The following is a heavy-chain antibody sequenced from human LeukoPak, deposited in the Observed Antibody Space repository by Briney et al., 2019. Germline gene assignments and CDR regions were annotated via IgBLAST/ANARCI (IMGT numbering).Heavy chain of an antibody. Sequence: GASVKVSCKASGGTFSSYAISWVRQAPGQGLEWMGGIIPIFGTANYAQKFQGRVTITADKSTSTAYMELSSLRSEDTAVYYCARVGIQRKYYFDYWGQGTLVTVSS. CDR3: ARVGIQRKYYFDY. J-gene: IGHJ4*02. CDR1: GGTFSSYA. D-gene: IGHD5-18*01. CDR2: IIPIFGTA. V-gene: IGHV1-69*06.